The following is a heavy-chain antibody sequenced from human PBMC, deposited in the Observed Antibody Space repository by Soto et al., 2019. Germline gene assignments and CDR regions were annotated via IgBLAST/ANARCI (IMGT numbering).Heavy chain of an antibody. D-gene: IGHD1-26*01. J-gene: IGHJ6*02. Sequence: QMQLVESGGGVVQPGTSLRLSCAASGFDFSSYGMHWVRQTPGKGLEWVAVLGFDGGGGYYADSVKGRFTISRDNSKKMLYLQMDSLRAGDTASYYCAREPVGPDYAMDVWGQGTTVTVSS. V-gene: IGHV3-33*01. CDR3: AREPVGPDYAMDV. CDR2: LGFDGGGG. CDR1: GFDFSSYG.